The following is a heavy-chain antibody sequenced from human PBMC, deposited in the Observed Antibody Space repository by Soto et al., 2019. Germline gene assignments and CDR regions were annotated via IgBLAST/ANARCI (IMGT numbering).Heavy chain of an antibody. CDR3: ATRSSGWYPHYAFDI. Sequence: ASVKVSCKVSGYTLTELSMHWVRQAPGKGLEWMGGFDPEDGETIYAQKFQGRVTMTEDTSTDTAYMELSSLRSEDTAVYYCATRSSGWYPHYAFDIWGQGTMVTVSS. CDR1: GYTLTELS. J-gene: IGHJ3*02. D-gene: IGHD6-19*01. CDR2: FDPEDGET. V-gene: IGHV1-24*01.